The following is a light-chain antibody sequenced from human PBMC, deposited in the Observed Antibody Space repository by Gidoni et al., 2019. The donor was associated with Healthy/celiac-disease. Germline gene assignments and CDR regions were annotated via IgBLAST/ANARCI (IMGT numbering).Light chain of an antibody. Sequence: EIVLTQSPGTLSLSLGERATLSCRASQSVSSSYLAWYQQKPGQAPRRLIYGASSRATGIPDRFSGRGSGTDFTLTISRLEPEDFAVYYCQQYGSSPLTFGGGTKVEIK. V-gene: IGKV3-20*01. J-gene: IGKJ4*01. CDR1: QSVSSSY. CDR3: QQYGSSPLT. CDR2: GAS.